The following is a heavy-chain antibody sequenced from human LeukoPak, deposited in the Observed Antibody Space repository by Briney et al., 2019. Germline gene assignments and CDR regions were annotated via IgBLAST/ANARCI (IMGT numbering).Heavy chain of an antibody. J-gene: IGHJ6*02. CDR2: IFYSGST. Sequence: SQTLSLTCTVSGGSISSSGYYWSWIRQHPGKGLEWFGSIFYSGSTNYNPSLKSRLSISVDTDENQFSLRLRSVTAADTAVYYCARGVGYCSGGTCYSYYYGMDVWSQGTTVTVSS. V-gene: IGHV4-31*03. CDR1: GGSISSSGYY. D-gene: IGHD2-15*01. CDR3: ARGVGYCSGGTCYSYYYGMDV.